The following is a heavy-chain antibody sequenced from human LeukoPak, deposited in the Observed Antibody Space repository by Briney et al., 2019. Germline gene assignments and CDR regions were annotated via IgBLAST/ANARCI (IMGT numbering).Heavy chain of an antibody. CDR1: GFTFSDYY. V-gene: IGHV3-11*01. CDR2: ISSSGRTS. D-gene: IGHD6-13*01. CDR3: ARGTSSWYSRWYFDY. Sequence: GGSLRLSCAVSGFTFSDYYVSWIRLAPGKGLEWVSYISSSGRTSYYADSVKGRFTISRDNAKNSLYLQMNSLRAEDTAVYYCARGTSSWYSRWYFDYWGQGNLLTVSS. J-gene: IGHJ4*02.